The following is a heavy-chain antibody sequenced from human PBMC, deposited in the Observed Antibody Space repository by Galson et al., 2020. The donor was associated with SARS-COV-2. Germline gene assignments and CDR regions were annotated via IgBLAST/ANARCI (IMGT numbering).Heavy chain of an antibody. J-gene: IGHJ4*02. V-gene: IGHV3-7*03. Sequence: GGSLRLSCAASGFTFSNFWMSWVRQAPGKGLEWVANIKQDGSEMYYVDSVKGQFTISRDNAVNSLYLQMNSLRAEDTAIYYCARLRPGYFEYGGQGALVTVFS. CDR2: IKQDGSEM. D-gene: IGHD3-10*01. CDR1: GFTFSNFW. CDR3: ARLRPGYFEY.